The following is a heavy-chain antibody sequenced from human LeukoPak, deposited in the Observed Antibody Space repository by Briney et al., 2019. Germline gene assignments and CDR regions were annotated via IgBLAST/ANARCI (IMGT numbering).Heavy chain of an antibody. Sequence: PGGSLRLSCAASWFTVSSNYMSWLRQAPGKGLEWVSVIYSGGSTYYADSVKGRFTISRDNSKNTLYLQMNSLRAEDTAVYYCARDIGQDPGDYWGQGTLVTVSS. CDR3: ARDIGQDPGDY. CDR2: IYSGGST. CDR1: WFTVSSNY. D-gene: IGHD1-26*01. J-gene: IGHJ4*02. V-gene: IGHV3-53*01.